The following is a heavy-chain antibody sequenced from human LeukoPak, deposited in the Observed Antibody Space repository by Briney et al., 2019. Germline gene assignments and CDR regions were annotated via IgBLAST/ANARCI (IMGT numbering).Heavy chain of an antibody. J-gene: IGHJ5*02. CDR2: INHSGST. CDR1: GGSFSGFY. D-gene: IGHD6-19*01. Sequence: SETLSLTCAVYGGSFSGFYWSWIRQPPGEGLEWIGEINHSGSTNYNPSLKSRVTISVDTSKNQFSLKLSSVTAADTAVYYCARVRGAVAGTWWFDPWGQGTLVTVSS. V-gene: IGHV4-34*01. CDR3: ARVRGAVAGTWWFDP.